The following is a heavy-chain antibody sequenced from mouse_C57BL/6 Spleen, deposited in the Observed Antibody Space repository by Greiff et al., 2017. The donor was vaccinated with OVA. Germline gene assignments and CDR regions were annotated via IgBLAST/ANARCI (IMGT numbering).Heavy chain of an antibody. CDR2: INPNNGGT. V-gene: IGHV1-26*01. D-gene: IGHD2-4*01. Sequence: EVQLQQSGPELVKPGASVKISCKASGYTFTDYYMNWVKQSHGKSLEWIGDINPNNGGTSYNQKFKGKATLTVDKSSSTAYMELRSLTSEDSAVYYGAGYDYDEGTWFAYWGQGTLVTVSA. J-gene: IGHJ3*01. CDR1: GYTFTDYY. CDR3: AGYDYDEGTWFAY.